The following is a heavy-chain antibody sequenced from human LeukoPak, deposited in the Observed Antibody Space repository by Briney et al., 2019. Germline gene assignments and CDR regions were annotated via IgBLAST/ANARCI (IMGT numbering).Heavy chain of an antibody. CDR3: ARDFRYCDSTSCYEFDY. Sequence: PGGSLRLSCAASGFTVSSNYMSWVRQAPGKGLEWVAVISYDESDKYYADSVKGRFTVSRDNSKNMLYLQMNSLRAEDTAVYYCARDFRYCDSTSCYEFDYWGQGTLVTVS. V-gene: IGHV3-30-3*01. CDR2: ISYDESDK. J-gene: IGHJ4*02. CDR1: GFTVSSNY. D-gene: IGHD2-2*01.